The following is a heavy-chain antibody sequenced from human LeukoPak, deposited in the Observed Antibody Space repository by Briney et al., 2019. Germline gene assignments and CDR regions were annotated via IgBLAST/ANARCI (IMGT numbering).Heavy chain of an antibody. J-gene: IGHJ3*02. CDR2: IYTSGST. V-gene: IGHV4-4*07. CDR1: GGSISSYY. CDR3: ARGSHESSSRAFDI. Sequence: SETLSLTCTVSGGSISSYYWSWIRQPAGKGLEWIGRIYTSGSTNYNPSLKSRVTMSVDTSKNQFSLKLSSVTAADTAVYYCARGSHESSSRAFDIWGQGTMVTVSS. D-gene: IGHD6-13*01.